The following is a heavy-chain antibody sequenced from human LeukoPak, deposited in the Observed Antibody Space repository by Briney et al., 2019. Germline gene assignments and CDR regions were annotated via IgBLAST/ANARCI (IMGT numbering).Heavy chain of an antibody. V-gene: IGHV4-39*01. J-gene: IGHJ6*03. D-gene: IGHD5-12*01. CDR2: IYYSGST. Sequence: SETLSLTCAVYGGSFSGYYWGWIRQPPGKGLEWIGSIYYSGSTYYNPSLKSRVTISVDTSKNQFSLKLSSVTAADTAVYYCARNSGYDTYYYMDVWGKGTTVTISS. CDR3: ARNSGYDTYYYMDV. CDR1: GGSFSGYY.